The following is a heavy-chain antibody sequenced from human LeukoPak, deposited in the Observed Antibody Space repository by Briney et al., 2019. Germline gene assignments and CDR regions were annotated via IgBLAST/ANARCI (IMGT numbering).Heavy chain of an antibody. CDR1: GYTFTSYA. J-gene: IGHJ6*03. V-gene: IGHV1-3*03. CDR3: ARGGSYLPYFYMDV. CDR2: INAGNGNT. D-gene: IGHD1-26*01. Sequence: GASVKVSCKASGYTFTSYAIHWVRQAPGQRLEWMGWINAGNGNTKYSQEFQGSVTITRDTSASTAYMELSSLRSEDMAVYYCARGGSYLPYFYMDVWGKGTTVTVSS.